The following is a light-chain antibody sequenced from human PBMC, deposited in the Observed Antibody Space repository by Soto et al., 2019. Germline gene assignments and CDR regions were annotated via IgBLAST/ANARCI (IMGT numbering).Light chain of an antibody. CDR2: GAS. CDR3: QQYNNWPMYT. Sequence: EIVMTQSPATLSVSPGERATLSCRASQSVSSNLAWYQQKPGQAPRLLIYGASTRATGIPARFSGSGSGTEFTLTISSLQSEDLALYYCQQYNNWPMYTFGQGTKLEIK. V-gene: IGKV3-15*01. J-gene: IGKJ2*01. CDR1: QSVSSN.